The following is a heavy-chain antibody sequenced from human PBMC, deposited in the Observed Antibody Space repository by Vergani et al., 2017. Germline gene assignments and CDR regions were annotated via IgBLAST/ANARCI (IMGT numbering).Heavy chain of an antibody. J-gene: IGHJ5*02. Sequence: QVQLQESGPGLVKPSQTLSLTCTVSGGSISGGDFFWSWIRPPPGKGLEWVGYIHYSGRTYYNPSLKSRISISVDTSKNQFSLKLSSVTAADTAVYYCARATYYYGSGSYPWFDPWGQGTLVTVSS. CDR1: GGSISGGDFF. CDR2: IHYSGRT. CDR3: ARATYYYGSGSYPWFDP. V-gene: IGHV4-30-4*08. D-gene: IGHD3-10*01.